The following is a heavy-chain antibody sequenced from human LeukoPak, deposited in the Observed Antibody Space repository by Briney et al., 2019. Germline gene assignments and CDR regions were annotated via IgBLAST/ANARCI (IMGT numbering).Heavy chain of an antibody. J-gene: IGHJ4*02. V-gene: IGHV4-4*07. CDR3: ARDGYYYDTSGYYF. Sequence: SETLSLTCTVSGGSISSYYWSWIRQPAGKGLEWIGRIYTTGITNYNPSLKSRVTMSVDTSKNQFSLKLTSVTAADTAVYYCARDGYYYDTSGYYFWGQGTMVTVSS. CDR1: GGSISSYY. D-gene: IGHD3-22*01. CDR2: IYTTGIT.